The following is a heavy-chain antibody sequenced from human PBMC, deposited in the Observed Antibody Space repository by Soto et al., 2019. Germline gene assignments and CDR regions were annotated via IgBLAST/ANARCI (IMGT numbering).Heavy chain of an antibody. D-gene: IGHD6-19*01. J-gene: IGHJ4*02. CDR2: IIPILGIA. CDR1: GGTFSSYT. CDR3: ARESSGWYIDY. V-gene: IGHV1-69*04. Sequence: GASVKVSCKASGGTFSSYTISWVRQAPGQGLEWMGRIIPILGIANYAQKFQGRVTITADKSTSTAYMELSSLRSEDTAVYYCARESSGWYIDYWGQGTLVTVSS.